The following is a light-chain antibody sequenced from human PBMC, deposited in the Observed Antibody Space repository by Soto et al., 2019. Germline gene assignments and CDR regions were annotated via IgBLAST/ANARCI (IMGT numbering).Light chain of an antibody. V-gene: IGLV2-14*03. CDR1: SSDVGGYNY. CDR3: SSYRSSSTRYV. CDR2: DVT. J-gene: IGLJ1*01. Sequence: QSALTQPASVSGSPGQSITISCTGTSSDVGGYNYVSWYQQHPDKAPKLMIYDVTNRPSGVSNRFSGSKSGNTASLTISGLQAEDEADYYCSSYRSSSTRYVFGTGTKLTVL.